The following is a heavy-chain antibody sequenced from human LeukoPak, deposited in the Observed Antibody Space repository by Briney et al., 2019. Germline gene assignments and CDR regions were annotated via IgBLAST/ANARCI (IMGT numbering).Heavy chain of an antibody. V-gene: IGHV3-73*01. CDR2: IRSKANSYAT. D-gene: IGHD6-19*01. CDR3: TRHSRLDSSGGNWFDP. J-gene: IGHJ5*02. CDR1: GFTFSGSA. Sequence: GGSLRLSCAAPGFTFSGSAMHWVRQASGKGLEWVGRIRSKANSYATAYAASVKGRFTISRDDSKNTAYLQMNSLKTEDTAVYYCTRHSRLDSSGGNWFDPWGQGTLVTVSS.